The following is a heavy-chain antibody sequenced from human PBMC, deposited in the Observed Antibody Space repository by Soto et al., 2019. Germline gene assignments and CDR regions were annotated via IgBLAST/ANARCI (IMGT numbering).Heavy chain of an antibody. J-gene: IGHJ6*02. CDR2: IIPIFGTA. Sequence: QVQLVQSGAEVKKPGSSVKVSCKASGGTFSSYAISWVRQAPGQGLEWMGGIIPIFGTANYAQKFQGRVTITADESTSTAYMELSSLRSEDTAVYYCARPVLRFLEWESRYYYYGMDVWGQGTTVTVSS. CDR1: GGTFSSYA. CDR3: ARPVLRFLEWESRYYYYGMDV. V-gene: IGHV1-69*01. D-gene: IGHD3-3*01.